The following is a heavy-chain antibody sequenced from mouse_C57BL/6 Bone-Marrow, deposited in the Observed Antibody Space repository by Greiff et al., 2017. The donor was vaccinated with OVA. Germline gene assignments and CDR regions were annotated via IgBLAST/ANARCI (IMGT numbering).Heavy chain of an antibody. D-gene: IGHD1-1*01. Sequence: QVHVKQSGAELARPGASVKMSCKASGYTFTSYTMHWVKQRPGQGLEWIGYINPSSGYTKYNQKFKDKATLTADKSSSTAYMQLSSLTSEDSAVYYCARCFITTVEPPTWGQGTLVTVSA. J-gene: IGHJ3*01. CDR1: GYTFTSYT. CDR2: INPSSGYT. CDR3: ARCFITTVEPPT. V-gene: IGHV1-4*01.